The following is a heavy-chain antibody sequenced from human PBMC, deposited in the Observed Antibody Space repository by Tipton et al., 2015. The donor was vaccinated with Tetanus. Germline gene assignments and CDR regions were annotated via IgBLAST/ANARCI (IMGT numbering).Heavy chain of an antibody. V-gene: IGHV5-51*01. J-gene: IGHJ2*01. D-gene: IGHD7-27*01. CDR1: GYSFNIYW. Sequence: QSGPEVKRPGESLKISCKGSGYSFNIYWIAWMRQMPGKGLEWMGIIYPGDSDTRYSPSFQGQVTISADKSLTTAYVQWSRLKASDTAMYYCARRLGPYTGDQIWHFDLWGRGTLVSVSS. CDR3: ARRLGPYTGDQIWHFDL. CDR2: IYPGDSDT.